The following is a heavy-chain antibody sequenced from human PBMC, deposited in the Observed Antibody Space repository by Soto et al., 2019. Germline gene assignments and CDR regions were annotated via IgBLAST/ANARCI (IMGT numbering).Heavy chain of an antibody. CDR2: IDWDDDK. CDR1: GFSRSTSGMC. J-gene: IGHJ6*02. D-gene: IGHD6-6*01. CDR3: ARYSSSSFYYYGMDV. Sequence: SGPTLVNPTQTLTLTCTFSGFSRSTSGMCVSWIRQPPGKALEWLALIDWDDDKYYSTSLKTRLTITKDTSKNQVVLTMTNMDPVDTATYYCARYSSSSFYYYGMDVWGQGTTVTVSS. V-gene: IGHV2-70*01.